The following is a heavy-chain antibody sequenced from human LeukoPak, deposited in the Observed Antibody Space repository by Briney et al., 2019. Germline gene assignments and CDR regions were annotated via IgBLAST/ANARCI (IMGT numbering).Heavy chain of an antibody. CDR1: GFTFSSYW. J-gene: IGHJ3*02. CDR3: ARGITMFGAVNDAFDI. D-gene: IGHD3-3*01. CDR2: INSDGSST. V-gene: IGHV3-74*01. Sequence: GGSLKLSCAASGFTFSSYWMFWVRQAPGKGLVWVSRINSDGSSTSFADSVKGRFTISRDNAKNTLYLQMNSLRAEDTAVYYCARGITMFGAVNDAFDIWGQGTMVTVFS.